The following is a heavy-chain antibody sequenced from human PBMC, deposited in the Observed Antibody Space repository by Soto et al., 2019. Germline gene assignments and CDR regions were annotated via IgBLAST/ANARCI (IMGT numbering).Heavy chain of an antibody. CDR1: GGSISSGGYS. J-gene: IGHJ4*02. Sequence: QLQLQESGSGLVKPSQTLSLTCAVSGGSISSGGYSWSWIRQPPGEGLEWIGYIYHSGSTYYNPSLKSRVTISVDRSKNQFSLKLSSVTAADTAVYYCARSMTTVTIGPAYWGQGTLVTVSS. CDR2: IYHSGST. V-gene: IGHV4-30-2*01. CDR3: ARSMTTVTIGPAY. D-gene: IGHD4-17*01.